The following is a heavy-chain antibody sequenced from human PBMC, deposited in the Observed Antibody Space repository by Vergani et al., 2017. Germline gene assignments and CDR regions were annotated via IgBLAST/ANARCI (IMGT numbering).Heavy chain of an antibody. D-gene: IGHD3-10*01. CDR3: TKDQAGDIDY. CDR2: ILSNSGRI. Sequence: EVQLVESGGGLVQPGMSLRLSCVGSGFNFHDYAFHWVRQAPGKGLEWVSGILSNSGRIGYADSVKGRFTISRDDDKNSLYLQMNSLRIEDTAVYYCTKDQAGDIDYWGQGTLVTVSS. V-gene: IGHV3-9*01. J-gene: IGHJ4*02. CDR1: GFNFHDYA.